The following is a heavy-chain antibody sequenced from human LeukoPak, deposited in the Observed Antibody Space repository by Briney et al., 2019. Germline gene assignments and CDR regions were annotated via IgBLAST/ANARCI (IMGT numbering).Heavy chain of an antibody. D-gene: IGHD2-21*02. V-gene: IGHV3-7*01. CDR1: GFTFSSHW. CDR3: ARTAYCGDGCYYYFDY. J-gene: IGHJ4*02. Sequence: PGESLRLSCAASGFTFSSHWMSWVRQAPGKGLEWVANIKEDGGVKYYVASVRGRFTISRDNAKNSLTLQMNSLRAEDTAVYFCARTAYCGDGCYYYFDYWDQGALVTVSS. CDR2: IKEDGGVK.